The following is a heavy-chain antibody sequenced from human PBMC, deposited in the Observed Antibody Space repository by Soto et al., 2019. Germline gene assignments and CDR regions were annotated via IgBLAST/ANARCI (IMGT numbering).Heavy chain of an antibody. Sequence: GGSLRLSCAASGFTFSSYAMSWVRQAPGKGLEWVSAISGSGGSTYYADSVKGRFTISRDNSKNTLYLQMNSLRAEDPAVYYYARTIAAAPPFGYYYYGMDVWGQGTTVTVSS. CDR1: GFTFSSYA. CDR2: ISGSGGST. CDR3: ARTIAAAPPFGYYYYGMDV. V-gene: IGHV3-23*01. D-gene: IGHD6-13*01. J-gene: IGHJ6*02.